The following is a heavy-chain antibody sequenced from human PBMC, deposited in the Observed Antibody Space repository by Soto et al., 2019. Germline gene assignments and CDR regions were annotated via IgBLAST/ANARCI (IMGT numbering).Heavy chain of an antibody. D-gene: IGHD2-15*01. CDR2: IHWNDDN. J-gene: IGHJ4*02. CDR1: GFSLTTGRVG. Sequence: QITLEETGPTLVKPTQTLTLTCTFSGFSLTTGRVGVGWIRQPPGKALEWLAVIHWNDDNHYSPSLKSRLTITQDTSKHQVVLTLTNMDPVDTATYYCTHRLVGSGQGYWGQGTLVTVSS. CDR3: THRLVGSGQGY. V-gene: IGHV2-5*01.